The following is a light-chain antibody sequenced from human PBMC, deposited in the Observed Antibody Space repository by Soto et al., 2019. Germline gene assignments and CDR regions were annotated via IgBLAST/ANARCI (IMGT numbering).Light chain of an antibody. Sequence: HYPSTLSPTVEDRVSTTCRASQSISRHLNGFQQKPGTAPKLPLYAASTLQSGGPSRFSGSGAWTEFTLPISSLQPEDFATYYCQQSYNSPRTFGQGTKVDIK. CDR2: AAS. J-gene: IGKJ1*01. V-gene: IGKV1-39*01. CDR1: QSISRH. CDR3: QQSYNSPRT.